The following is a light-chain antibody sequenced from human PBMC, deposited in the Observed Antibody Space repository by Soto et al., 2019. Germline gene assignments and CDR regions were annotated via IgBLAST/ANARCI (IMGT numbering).Light chain of an antibody. V-gene: IGKV1-5*03. CDR2: KAS. CDR1: QSISSW. CDR3: QQYNSFPLT. J-gene: IGKJ4*01. Sequence: DIQMTQSPSTLSASVGDRVTITCRASQSISSWLAWYQQKPGKAPKLLIYKASSLGSGVPSRFAGSGSGTEFTLTISSLQPDDFATYYCQQYNSFPLTFGGGYKVELK.